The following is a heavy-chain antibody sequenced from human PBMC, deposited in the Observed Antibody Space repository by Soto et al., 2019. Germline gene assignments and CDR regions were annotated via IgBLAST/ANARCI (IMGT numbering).Heavy chain of an antibody. J-gene: IGHJ6*03. D-gene: IGHD3-3*01. CDR3: ARVRLSDDYDFWSGYWRYMDV. CDR2: IYYSGST. Sequence: SETLSLTCTVSGGSISSYYWSWIRQPPGKGLEWIGYIYYSGSTNYNHSLKSRVTISVYTSKNQFSLKLSSVTAADTAVYYCARVRLSDDYDFWSGYWRYMDVWGKGTTVTVSS. V-gene: IGHV4-59*01. CDR1: GGSISSYY.